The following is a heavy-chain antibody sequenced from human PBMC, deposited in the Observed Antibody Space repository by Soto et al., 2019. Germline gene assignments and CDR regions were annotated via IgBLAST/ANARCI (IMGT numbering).Heavy chain of an antibody. Sequence: GGSLRLSCAASGFTFSSYAMSWVRQAPGKGLEWVSAISGSGGSTYYADSVKGRFTISRDNSKNTLYLQMNSLRAEDTAVYYCEKFTTSRASEIWFDPWGDGTLVTVSS. CDR3: EKFTTSRASEIWFDP. V-gene: IGHV3-23*01. J-gene: IGHJ5*02. CDR2: ISGSGGST. D-gene: IGHD3-22*01. CDR1: GFTFSSYA.